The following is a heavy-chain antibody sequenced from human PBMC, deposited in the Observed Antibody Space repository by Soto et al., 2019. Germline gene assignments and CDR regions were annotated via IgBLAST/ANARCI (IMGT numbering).Heavy chain of an antibody. V-gene: IGHV3-66*01. J-gene: IGHJ6*02. Sequence: PGGSLRLSCAASGFTVSSNYMSWVRQAPGKGLEWVSVIYSGGSTYYADSVKGRFTISRDNSKNTLYLQMNSLRAEDTAVYYCARDGMGATRPFYYYGMDVWGQGTTVTVSS. CDR2: IYSGGST. D-gene: IGHD1-26*01. CDR3: ARDGMGATRPFYYYGMDV. CDR1: GFTVSSNY.